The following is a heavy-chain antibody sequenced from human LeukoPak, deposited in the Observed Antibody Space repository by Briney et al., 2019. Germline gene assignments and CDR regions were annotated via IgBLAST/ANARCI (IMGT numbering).Heavy chain of an antibody. CDR1: GFTFSSYS. CDR3: ARYNGYDYGYNMDV. J-gene: IGHJ6*02. D-gene: IGHD5-12*01. V-gene: IGHV3-21*06. Sequence: PGGSLRLSCAASGFTFSSYSLTWIRQAPGKGLEWVSLISSDSTFMYSADSVKGRFTISRDNAKNSLYLQTNSLRAADTAVYYCARYNGYDYGYNMDVWGQGTTVTVSS. CDR2: ISSDSTFM.